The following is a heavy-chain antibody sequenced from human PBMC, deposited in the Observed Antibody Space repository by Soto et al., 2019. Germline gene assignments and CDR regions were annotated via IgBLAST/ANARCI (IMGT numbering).Heavy chain of an antibody. CDR3: TTGGQLYSNYSYYYGLDV. D-gene: IGHD4-4*01. Sequence: EVQLVESGGGLVKPGGSLRLSCAASGFTFSNAWMNWVRQAPGKGLEWVGSIKSKTDGGTTDYAAPVKGRFTISRDDSTNTLYLQMNSLNTEATAVYYCTTGGQLYSNYSYYYGLDVWGQGTTVTVS. J-gene: IGHJ6*02. CDR1: GFTFSNAW. CDR2: IKSKTDGGTT. V-gene: IGHV3-15*07.